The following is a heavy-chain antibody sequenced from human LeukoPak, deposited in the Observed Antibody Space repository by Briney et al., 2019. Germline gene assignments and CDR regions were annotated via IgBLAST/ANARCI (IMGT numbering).Heavy chain of an antibody. V-gene: IGHV1-2*02. CDR1: GYTFTGYY. CDR2: INPNSGGT. D-gene: IGHD3-10*01. CDR3: ARGATRYYGSGTTNY. J-gene: IGHJ4*02. Sequence: ASVKVSCKASGYTFTGYYMHWVRQAPGQGLEWMGWINPNSGGTNYAQKFQGRVTMTRDTSISTAYMELSRLRSDDTAVYYCARGATRYYGSGTTNYWGQGTLVTVSS.